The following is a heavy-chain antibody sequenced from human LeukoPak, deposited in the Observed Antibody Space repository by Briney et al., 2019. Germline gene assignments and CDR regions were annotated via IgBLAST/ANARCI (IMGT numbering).Heavy chain of an antibody. CDR1: GFTVSSNY. CDR3: AKNYESGRGVPYGMDV. V-gene: IGHV3-53*01. CDR2: IYSRGNT. J-gene: IGHJ6*02. Sequence: GGSLRLSCAASGFTVSSNYMSWVRQAPGKGLEWVSVIYSRGNTYYADSVKGRFTISRDNSKNTLYLQMSSLVDEDTAVYYCAKNYESGRGVPYGMDVWGQGTMVTVSS. D-gene: IGHD3-10*01.